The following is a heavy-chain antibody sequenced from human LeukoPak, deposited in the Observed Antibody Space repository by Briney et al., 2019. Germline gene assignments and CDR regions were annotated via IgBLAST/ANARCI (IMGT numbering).Heavy chain of an antibody. CDR2: ISGSGGST. Sequence: GALRLSCAASGFTFSSYAMSWVRQAPGKGLEWVSAISGSGGSTYYADSVKGRLTISRDNSKNTLYLQMNSLRAEDTAVYYCAKGTCSGGSCYSGGYYFDYWGQGTLVTVSS. CDR1: GFTFSSYA. J-gene: IGHJ4*02. CDR3: AKGTCSGGSCYSGGYYFDY. D-gene: IGHD2-15*01. V-gene: IGHV3-23*01.